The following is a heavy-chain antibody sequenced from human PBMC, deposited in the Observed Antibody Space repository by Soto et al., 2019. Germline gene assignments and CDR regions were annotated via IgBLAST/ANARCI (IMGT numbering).Heavy chain of an antibody. J-gene: IGHJ6*02. CDR2: IYWEGGK. Sequence: QITLMESGPTLVNPTQTLTLTCTFSGFSLNTGGVGVGWIRQPPGKALEWLALIYWEGGKRYSPSLRSRLTITKYTSQNQVVLKLTNIDPVDTATYYGTHSRCGGDCLQSYSSHYYYGIDVWGQGTPVTVSS. CDR1: GFSLNTGGVG. D-gene: IGHD2-21*02. V-gene: IGHV2-5*02. CDR3: THSRCGGDCLQSYSSHYYYGIDV.